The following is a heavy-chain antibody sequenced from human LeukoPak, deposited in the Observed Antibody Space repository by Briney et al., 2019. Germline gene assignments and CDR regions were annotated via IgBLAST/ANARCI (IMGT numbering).Heavy chain of an antibody. CDR2: ISGYNGNT. CDR3: ARESMVRGVIAVPGFDY. CDR1: GYTFTSYG. J-gene: IGHJ4*02. Sequence: ASVKVSCKASGYTFTSYGISWVRQAPGQGLEWMGWISGYNGNTNYAQNLQGRVTMTTDTSTSTAYMELRSLRSDDTAVYYCARESMVRGVIAVPGFDYWGQGTLVTVSS. D-gene: IGHD3-10*01. V-gene: IGHV1-18*01.